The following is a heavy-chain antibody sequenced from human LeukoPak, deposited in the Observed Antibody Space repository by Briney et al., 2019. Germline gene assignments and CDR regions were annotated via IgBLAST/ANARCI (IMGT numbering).Heavy chain of an antibody. CDR2: IYTGGST. CDR1: GFTVDSNY. CDR3: ARGFGKAAANVFGGYTMDV. V-gene: IGHV3-66*02. D-gene: IGHD6-13*01. J-gene: IGHJ6*02. Sequence: GGSLRLSCAASGFTVDSNYMSWVRQAPGKGLEWVSLIYTGGSTYYADSGRGRFTISRDNSKNTLYLQMNSLRPEDTAVYYCARGFGKAAANVFGGYTMDVWGQGTTVTVSS.